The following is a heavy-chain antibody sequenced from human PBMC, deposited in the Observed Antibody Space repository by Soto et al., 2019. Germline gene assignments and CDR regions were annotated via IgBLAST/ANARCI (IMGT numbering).Heavy chain of an antibody. CDR2: INPTGSMT. V-gene: IGHV1-46*01. J-gene: IGHJ3*02. D-gene: IGHD5-12*01. Sequence: ASVKVSCKASGYSFITSYYMHWVRQAPGQGLEWMGIINPTGSMTKYSQRFQGRLTMTRDTSTSTDYMELTTLTSEDTAVYFCARDTGYDHDAFDIWGQGTMVTVSS. CDR3: ARDTGYDHDAFDI. CDR1: GYSFITSYY.